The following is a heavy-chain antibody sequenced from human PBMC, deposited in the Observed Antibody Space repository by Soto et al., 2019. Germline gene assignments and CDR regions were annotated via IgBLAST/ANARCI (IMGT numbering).Heavy chain of an antibody. CDR2: IYYSGST. J-gene: IGHJ5*02. CDR1: GGSISSSIYY. Sequence: SETLSLTCTVSGGSISSSIYYWGWIRQPPGKGLEWIGSIYYSGSTYYNPSLKSRVTISVDTSKNQFSLKLSSVTAADTAVYYCASSLRMVYAIIMRFDPWGQGTLVTVSS. CDR3: ASSLRMVYAIIMRFDP. D-gene: IGHD2-8*01. V-gene: IGHV4-39*01.